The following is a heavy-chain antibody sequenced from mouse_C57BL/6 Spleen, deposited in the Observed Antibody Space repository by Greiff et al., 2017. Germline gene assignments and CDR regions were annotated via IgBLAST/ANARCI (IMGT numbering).Heavy chain of an antibody. CDR3: AREDIYYYGSSPYFDY. CDR2: IYPGSGST. J-gene: IGHJ2*01. CDR1: GYTFTSYW. V-gene: IGHV1-55*01. D-gene: IGHD1-1*01. Sequence: QVQLQQPGAELVKPGASVKMSCKASGYTFTSYWITWVKQRPGQGLEWIGDIYPGSGSTNYNEKFKSKATLTVDTSSSTAYMQLSSLTSEDSAVYYCAREDIYYYGSSPYFDYWGQGTTLTVSS.